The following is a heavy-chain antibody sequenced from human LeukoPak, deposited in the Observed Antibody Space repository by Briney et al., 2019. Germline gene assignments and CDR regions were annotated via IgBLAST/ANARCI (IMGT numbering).Heavy chain of an antibody. J-gene: IGHJ4*02. D-gene: IGHD3-9*01. CDR3: ARELRYFDSSFDY. Sequence: GGSLRLSCAASGFTFSSYAMHWVRQAPGKGVEWGAVISYDGSNKYYADSVKGRFTISRDNSTNTLYLQMNSLRAEDTAVYYCARELRYFDSSFDYWGQGTLVTVSS. V-gene: IGHV3-30*04. CDR2: ISYDGSNK. CDR1: GFTFSSYA.